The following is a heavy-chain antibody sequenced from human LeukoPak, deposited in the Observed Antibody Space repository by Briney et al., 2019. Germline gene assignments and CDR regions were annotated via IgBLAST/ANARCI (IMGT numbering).Heavy chain of an antibody. J-gene: IGHJ5*02. CDR1: GGSISSGDYY. CDR2: IFFSGST. V-gene: IGHV4-30-4*01. Sequence: PSRTLSLTCTVSGGSISSGDYYWRWIRQPPGKGLEWIGYIFFSGSTYYNPSDKSRVTISVDTSKNQFSMKLSSVTAGDTAVYYCARASTRLEQWASGTWGQGTLVTVSS. CDR3: ARASTRLEQWASGT. D-gene: IGHD1/OR15-1a*01.